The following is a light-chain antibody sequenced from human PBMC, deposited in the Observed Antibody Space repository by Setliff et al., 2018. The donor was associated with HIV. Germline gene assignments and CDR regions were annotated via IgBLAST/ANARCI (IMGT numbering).Light chain of an antibody. CDR3: QSYDNRLSGGV. V-gene: IGLV1-40*01. CDR1: SSNIGADYG. Sequence: KRVTISCTGSSSNIGADYGVHWYQQLPGTAPKLLVYGNTNRPSGVPDRFSGSKSATSASLAITGLQAEDEADYYCQSYDNRLSGGVFGGGTKVTVL. CDR2: GNT. J-gene: IGLJ3*02.